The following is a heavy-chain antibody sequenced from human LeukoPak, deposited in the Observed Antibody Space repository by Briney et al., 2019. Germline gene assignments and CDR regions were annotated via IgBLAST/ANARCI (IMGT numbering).Heavy chain of an antibody. D-gene: IGHD3-10*01. J-gene: IGHJ5*01. CDR3: AKGGRNNWFDS. CDR1: GFTFSSYW. Sequence: ESLRLSCAASGFTFSSYWMHWVRQAPGKGLVWVSRIKSDGSSTSYADSVKGRFTISRDNSKNTLDLQMNSLRAEDTAVYYCAKGGRNNWFDSWGQGTLVTVSS. CDR2: IKSDGSST. V-gene: IGHV3-74*01.